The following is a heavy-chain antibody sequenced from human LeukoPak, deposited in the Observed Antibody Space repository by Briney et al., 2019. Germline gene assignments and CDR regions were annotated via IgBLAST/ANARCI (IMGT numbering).Heavy chain of an antibody. CDR2: INPSGGST. V-gene: IGHV1-46*01. D-gene: IGHD6-19*01. Sequence: ASVKLSCKASGYTFTSYYMHWVRQAPGQGLEWMGIINPSGGSTSYAQKFQGRVTMTRDTSTSTVYMELSSLRSEDTAVYYCARDPGGAGYSSGHEDYWGQGTLVTVSS. CDR3: ARDPGGAGYSSGHEDY. CDR1: GYTFTSYY. J-gene: IGHJ4*02.